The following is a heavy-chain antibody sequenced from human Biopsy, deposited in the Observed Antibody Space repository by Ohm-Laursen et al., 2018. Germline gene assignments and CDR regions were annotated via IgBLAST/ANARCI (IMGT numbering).Heavy chain of an antibody. V-gene: IGHV4-59*01. CDR3: ARDRGYYSDRTVPGYFDL. D-gene: IGHD3-22*01. CDR1: GDSISSYY. J-gene: IGHJ2*01. Sequence: SDTLSLTWTVSGDSISSYYWSWIRQPPGKGLEWIGYVYYTGSTDYNPSLQSRVTISVDTSKNHFSLRLRSVTPADTAIHYCARDRGYYSDRTVPGYFDLWGRGTLVTVSS. CDR2: VYYTGST.